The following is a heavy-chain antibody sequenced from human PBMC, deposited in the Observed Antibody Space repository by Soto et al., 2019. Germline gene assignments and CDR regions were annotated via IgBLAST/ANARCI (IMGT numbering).Heavy chain of an antibody. CDR3: ARSSSYYYDSSGYYPWDYFDY. Sequence: SETLSLTCTVSGGSISSSSYYWGWIRQPPGKGLEWIGSIYYSGSTYYNPSLKSRVTISVDTSKNQFSLKLSSVTAADTAVYYCARSSSYYYDSSGYYPWDYFDYWGQGTLVPVSS. D-gene: IGHD3-22*01. J-gene: IGHJ4*02. CDR2: IYYSGST. CDR1: GGSISSSSYY. V-gene: IGHV4-39*01.